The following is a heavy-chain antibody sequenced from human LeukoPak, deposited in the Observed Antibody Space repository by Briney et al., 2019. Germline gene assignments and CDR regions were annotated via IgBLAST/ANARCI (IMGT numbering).Heavy chain of an antibody. J-gene: IGHJ5*01. Sequence: ASVKVSCKASGYTFSNYAMNWVRQAPGQGLEWMGWINPNTGNPTYAQGFTGRFVFSLDTSVSTTYLQISSLKPEDTAVYYCARAYQHLGGLSFPDSWGQGTLVTVSS. D-gene: IGHD3-16*02. CDR3: ARAYQHLGGLSFPDS. CDR1: GYTFSNYA. CDR2: INPNTGNP. V-gene: IGHV7-4-1*02.